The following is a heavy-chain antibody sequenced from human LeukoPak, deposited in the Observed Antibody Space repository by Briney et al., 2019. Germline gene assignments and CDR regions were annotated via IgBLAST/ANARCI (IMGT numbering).Heavy chain of an antibody. CDR1: GFNVSNNY. CDR2: IYSSGST. D-gene: IGHD3-10*01. Sequence: PGGSLRLSCAASGFNVSNNYMSWVRPAPGKGLEWVSVIYSSGSTYYADSVKGRFTISRDNSKNTLYLQMNSLRAEDTAVYYCARAHGVYWGQGTLVTVSS. CDR3: ARAHGVY. V-gene: IGHV3-53*01. J-gene: IGHJ4*02.